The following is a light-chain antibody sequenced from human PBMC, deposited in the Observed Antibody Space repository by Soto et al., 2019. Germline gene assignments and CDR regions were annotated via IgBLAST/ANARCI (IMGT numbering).Light chain of an antibody. Sequence: QSALTQPASVSGSPGQSITISCTATSSDIGSYNHVSWYQHHPGKAPKLVIYEGTERPSGVSNRFSGSKSGNTASLTISNLQAEDEADYYCCSFTTSNTWVFGGGTKLTVL. CDR2: EGT. CDR3: CSFTTSNTWV. CDR1: SSDIGSYNH. J-gene: IGLJ3*02. V-gene: IGLV2-23*01.